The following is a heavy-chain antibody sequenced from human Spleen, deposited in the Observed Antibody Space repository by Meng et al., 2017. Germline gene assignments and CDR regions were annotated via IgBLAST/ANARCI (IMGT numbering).Heavy chain of an antibody. CDR2: ISTTGSTL. J-gene: IGHJ4*02. CDR3: VRDGKSCSGGFCHPY. Sequence: GESLKISCAVAKFTFNSINVKCVRQAPGKGLEWLSYISTTGSTLYYADSVKGRLTISRDNAKSTLFLQMNSLRAEDTAVYYCVRDGKSCSGGFCHPYWGQGSLVTVSS. D-gene: IGHD2-15*01. V-gene: IGHV3-48*03. CDR1: KFTFNSIN.